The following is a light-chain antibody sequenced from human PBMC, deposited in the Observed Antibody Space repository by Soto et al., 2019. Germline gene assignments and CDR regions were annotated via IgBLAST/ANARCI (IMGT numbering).Light chain of an antibody. J-gene: IGKJ2*01. CDR2: LIS. Sequence: EIVLTQFPGNLSLSPGEIATLSCRASQTITSGQLGWYQQKPGQAPRLLIYLISSRATGIPDRFSGSESGTDFTLTISGLEPEDFAIYYCQHDGSSFGQGTKVEI. CDR3: QHDGSS. CDR1: QTITSGQ. V-gene: IGKV3-20*01.